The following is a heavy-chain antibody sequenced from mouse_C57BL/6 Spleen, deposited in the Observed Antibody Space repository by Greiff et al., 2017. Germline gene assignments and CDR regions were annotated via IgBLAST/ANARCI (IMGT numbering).Heavy chain of an antibody. CDR3: ARPVTTVVAPAY. Sequence: EVKLMESGGGLVKPGGSLKLSCAASGFTFSDYGMHWVRQAPEKGLEWVAYISSGSSTIYYADPVKGRFTIFRDNAKNTLFLQMTSLRSEDTAMYYCARPVTTVVAPAYWREGTLVTGSA. CDR1: GFTFSDYG. CDR2: ISSGSSTI. J-gene: IGHJ3*01. D-gene: IGHD1-1*01. V-gene: IGHV5-17*01.